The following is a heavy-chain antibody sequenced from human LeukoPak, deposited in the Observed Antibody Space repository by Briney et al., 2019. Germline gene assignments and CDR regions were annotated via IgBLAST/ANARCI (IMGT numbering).Heavy chain of an antibody. Sequence: GASVKVSCKASGYTFTGYYMHWVRQAPGQGLEWMGWISAYNGNTNYAQKLQGRVTMTTDTSTSTAYMELRSLRSDDTAVYYCARDTAVELGDWFDPWGQGTLVTVSS. D-gene: IGHD6-19*01. CDR2: ISAYNGNT. J-gene: IGHJ5*02. CDR3: ARDTAVELGDWFDP. CDR1: GYTFTGYY. V-gene: IGHV1-18*04.